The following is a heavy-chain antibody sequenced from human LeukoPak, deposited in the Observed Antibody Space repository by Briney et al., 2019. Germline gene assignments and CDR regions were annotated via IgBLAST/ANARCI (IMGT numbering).Heavy chain of an antibody. Sequence: GGSLRPSCAAPGFTFSSYGMNWLRQAPGKRLEWVSYISSSSDSIYYADSVKGRFTISRDNAENSLYLQMNSLRDEDTAVYYCARAMRSGYDYWGQGTLVTVSS. J-gene: IGHJ4*02. CDR2: ISSSSDSI. CDR3: ARAMRSGYDY. D-gene: IGHD5-12*01. V-gene: IGHV3-48*02. CDR1: GFTFSSYG.